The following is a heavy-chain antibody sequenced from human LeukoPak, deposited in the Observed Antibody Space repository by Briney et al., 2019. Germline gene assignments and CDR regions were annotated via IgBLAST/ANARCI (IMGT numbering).Heavy chain of an antibody. V-gene: IGHV3-21*01. Sequence: GGSLRLSCAASGFTFSSYSMNWVRQAPGKGLQWVSSISGSSSYIYYADSVKGRFTISRDNSKNTLYLQMSSLRAEDTAVYYCARDTKNWGQGTLVTVSS. J-gene: IGHJ4*02. CDR1: GFTFSSYS. CDR3: ARDTKN. D-gene: IGHD1-1*01. CDR2: ISGSSSYI.